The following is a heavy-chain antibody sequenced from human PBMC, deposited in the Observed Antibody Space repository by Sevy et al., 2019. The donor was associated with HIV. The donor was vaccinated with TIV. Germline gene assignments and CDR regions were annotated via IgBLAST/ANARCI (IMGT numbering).Heavy chain of an antibody. CDR3: ARVFSSYYFDY. CDR2: ISYDRSDK. CDR1: GFTFGSYG. V-gene: IGHV3-30*06. J-gene: IGHJ4*02. Sequence: GGSLRLSCAASGFTFGSYGMHWVRQAPGKGLEWVAYISYDRSDKNYADSVKGRFTNSRDNSKNTVFLQLNSLRPEDTAVYYCARVFSSYYFDYWGQGTLVTVSS.